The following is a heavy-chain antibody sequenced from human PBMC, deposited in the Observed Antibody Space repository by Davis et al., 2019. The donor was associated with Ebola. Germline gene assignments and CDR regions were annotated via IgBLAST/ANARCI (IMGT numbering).Heavy chain of an antibody. D-gene: IGHD1-26*01. Sequence: SETLSLTCTVSGDSINTYYWSWIRQPPGKGLDWIGYIYYSGSTNYNPSLKSRVSISIDTSKNQFSLKLSSVTAADTAVYFCARRGSGGRSMDVWGQGTTVTVSS. V-gene: IGHV4-59*08. CDR2: IYYSGST. CDR3: ARRGSGGRSMDV. CDR1: GDSINTYY. J-gene: IGHJ6*02.